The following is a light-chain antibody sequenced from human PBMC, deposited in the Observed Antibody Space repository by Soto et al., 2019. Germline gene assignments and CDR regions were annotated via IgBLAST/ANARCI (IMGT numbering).Light chain of an antibody. J-gene: IGLJ1*01. V-gene: IGLV2-14*03. Sequence: QSALTQPASVSGSPGESITISCTGTSSDVGAYDYVSWYQQHPDKAPKLIIYEVSHRPSGVSNRFSGSKSVNTATLTISGLQAEDEADYYCSSYTSSSPRVFGSGTKVTVL. CDR2: EVS. CDR3: SSYTSSSPRV. CDR1: SSDVGAYDY.